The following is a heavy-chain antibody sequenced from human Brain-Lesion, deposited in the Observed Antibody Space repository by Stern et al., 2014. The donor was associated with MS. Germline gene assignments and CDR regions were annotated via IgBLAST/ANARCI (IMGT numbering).Heavy chain of an antibody. D-gene: IGHD1-14*01. Sequence: MQLVQSGGDLVQPGRSLRLSCAAFGFTFDDYAMHWVRQAPGKGLEWVAVISWNSGTIGYADSVKGRFTTSRDNAYSSLYLQMNSLRPEDTALYYCARDITGSSAYFAYWGQGTLVTVSS. CDR2: ISWNSGTI. J-gene: IGHJ4*02. CDR1: GFTFDDYA. V-gene: IGHV3-9*01. CDR3: ARDITGSSAYFAY.